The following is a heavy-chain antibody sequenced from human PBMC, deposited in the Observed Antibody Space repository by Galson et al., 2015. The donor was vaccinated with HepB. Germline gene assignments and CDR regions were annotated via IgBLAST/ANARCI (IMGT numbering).Heavy chain of an antibody. Sequence: QSGAEVKKPGESLKISCQGFGFTFTSQWIGWVRQMPGKGLEWMGSIFPGDSDTRYSPFFQGQVTISADKSSSTAYLQWSSLEASDTAMYYCARCLRGGYYYMDVWGKGTTVTVSS. V-gene: IGHV5-51*01. J-gene: IGHJ6*03. D-gene: IGHD3-16*01. CDR3: ARCLRGGYYYMDV. CDR2: IFPGDSDT. CDR1: GFTFTSQW.